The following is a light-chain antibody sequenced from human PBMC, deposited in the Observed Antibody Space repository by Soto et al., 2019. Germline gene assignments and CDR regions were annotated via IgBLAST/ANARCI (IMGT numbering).Light chain of an antibody. J-gene: IGLJ2*01. CDR1: SASVLTSYY. CDR2: STN. V-gene: IGLV8-61*01. CDR3: ALYVGSGTVV. Sequence: QTVVSQEPSFSVSPGETVTLTCGLTSASVLTSYYPRWYQQTPGQAPRTLIYSTNIRSSGVPDRFSGSILGNKAALTITGAQADDESDYYCALYVGSGTVVFGGGTQLTVL.